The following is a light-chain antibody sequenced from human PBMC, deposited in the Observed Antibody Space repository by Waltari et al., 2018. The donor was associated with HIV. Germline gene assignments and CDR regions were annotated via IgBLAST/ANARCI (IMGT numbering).Light chain of an antibody. J-gene: IGLJ3*02. V-gene: IGLV1-40*01. CDR1: APNLGAGLD. CDR2: GAT. CDR3: QSYDISLTGLWV. Sequence: TQPPSVSGAPGQSVRISRSGNAPNLGAGLDVHWYRPSPRTAPKLFIYGATVRPSGVTDRFSGSRSLNSVSLDISGLRAEDAGDYYCQSYDISLTGLWVFGGGTKLTVL.